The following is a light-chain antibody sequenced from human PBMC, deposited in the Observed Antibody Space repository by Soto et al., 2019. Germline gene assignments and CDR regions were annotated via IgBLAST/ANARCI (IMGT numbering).Light chain of an antibody. V-gene: IGLV2-14*01. Sequence: QSALTQPASVSGSPGQSVTISCTGTSSDVGGYDYVPWYQQHPGKAPKFMIYEVTNRPSGVSHRFSGSKSGNTASLTISGLQAEDEADYYCSSYTTTSTYVFGTGTKVTVL. J-gene: IGLJ1*01. CDR2: EVT. CDR3: SSYTTTSTYV. CDR1: SSDVGGYDY.